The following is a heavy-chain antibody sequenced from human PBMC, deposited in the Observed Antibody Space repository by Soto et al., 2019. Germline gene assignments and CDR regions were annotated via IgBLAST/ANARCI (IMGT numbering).Heavy chain of an antibody. CDR1: GGTFSSYA. Sequence: QVQLVQSGAEVKKPGSSVKVSCKASGGTFSSYAISWVRQAPGQGLEWMGGIIHIFGTANYAQKFQGRVTITADESTSTAYMELSSLRSEDTAVYYCARDRVNYYGSGSYYALYYYYGMDVWGQGTTVTVSS. CDR2: IIHIFGTA. D-gene: IGHD3-10*01. J-gene: IGHJ6*02. CDR3: ARDRVNYYGSGSYYALYYYYGMDV. V-gene: IGHV1-69*01.